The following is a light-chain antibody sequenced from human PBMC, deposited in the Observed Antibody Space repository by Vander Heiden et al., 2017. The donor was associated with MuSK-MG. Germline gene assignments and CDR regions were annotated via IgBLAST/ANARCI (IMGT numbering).Light chain of an antibody. Sequence: EIVLTQSPATPSSSPGERATLSCRASQSVSSYLAWYQQKPGHAPRLLIFDASNRATGIPARFSGSGSGTDFTLTISSREPEDFAVYYCQQRSNWPPITFGQGTQLEIK. J-gene: IGKJ5*01. CDR1: QSVSSY. CDR3: QQRSNWPPIT. V-gene: IGKV3-11*01. CDR2: DAS.